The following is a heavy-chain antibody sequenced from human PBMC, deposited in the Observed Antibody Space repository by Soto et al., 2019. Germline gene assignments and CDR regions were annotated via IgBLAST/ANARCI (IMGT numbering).Heavy chain of an antibody. D-gene: IGHD2-21*01. CDR3: ARDIASYAYGEGY. J-gene: IGHJ4*02. CDR2: VYSSGTT. V-gene: IGHV4-4*07. CDR1: GGSINSYW. Sequence: TLSLTCTVSGGSINSYWWSWIRQPAGKGLEWIGRVYSSGTTDYNPSLNSRATMSVETSKNQFSLKLSSVTAADTAVYYCARDIASYAYGEGYWGQGIQVTVSS.